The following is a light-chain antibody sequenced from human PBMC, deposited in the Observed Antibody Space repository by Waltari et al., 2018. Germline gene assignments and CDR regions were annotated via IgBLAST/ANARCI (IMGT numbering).Light chain of an antibody. V-gene: IGLV3-21*01. CDR3: QVWDSDAGQPL. Sequence: SYFVTQSPSVSVTPGQTASVSCGGYKIEKKSVPWYQPKPGQAPMLVITYDDDRPPGIPQRFSGSNSGNAAILTISRVEAGDEADYYCQVWDSDAGQPLFGGGTKLTV. J-gene: IGLJ2*01. CDR2: YDD. CDR1: KIEKKS.